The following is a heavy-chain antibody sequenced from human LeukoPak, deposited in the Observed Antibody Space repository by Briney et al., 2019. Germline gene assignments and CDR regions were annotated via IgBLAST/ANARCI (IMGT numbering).Heavy chain of an antibody. CDR3: AKDSYPGIVVAGVMYYFDY. Sequence: GSLRLSCAASGFTFSSYAMSWVRQAPGKGLEWVSAICGSGCNTYYADSVKGRFTISRDNSKNTLYLQMNSLKAEDTAVYYCAKDSYPGIVVAGVMYYFDYWGQGTLVTVS. J-gene: IGHJ4*02. V-gene: IGHV3-23*01. CDR2: ICGSGCNT. D-gene: IGHD6-19*01. CDR1: GFTFSSYA.